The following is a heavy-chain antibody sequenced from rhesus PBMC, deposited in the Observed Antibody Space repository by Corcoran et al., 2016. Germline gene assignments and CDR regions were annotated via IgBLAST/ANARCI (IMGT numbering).Heavy chain of an antibody. J-gene: IGHJ4*01. D-gene: IGHD6-25*01. CDR2: INGNRGST. CDR3: ARYRGCGTWVFDY. Sequence: QVQLQESGPGLVKTSETLSLTCAVSGGSFSSYWWSWIRQPPGQGLEWIGEINGNRGSTDYNPSLTSRVTISKDASKNQFSLKLNAATAADTAVYYCARYRGCGTWVFDYWGQGGLVTV. V-gene: IGHV4-80*01. CDR1: GGSFSSYW.